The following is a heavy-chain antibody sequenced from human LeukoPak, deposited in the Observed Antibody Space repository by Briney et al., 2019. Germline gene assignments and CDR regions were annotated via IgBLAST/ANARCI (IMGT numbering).Heavy chain of an antibody. D-gene: IGHD3-3*01. Sequence: SQTLSLTCTVSGGSISSGNYFWSWIRQPAGKGLEWIGRIYTSGSTNYNPSLKSRVTISVDTSKNQFSLRLSSVTAADTAVYYCARSPLEYDFWSGRHYYFDYWGQGTLVTVSS. CDR1: GGSISSGNYF. CDR2: IYTSGST. V-gene: IGHV4-61*02. J-gene: IGHJ4*02. CDR3: ARSPLEYDFWSGRHYYFDY.